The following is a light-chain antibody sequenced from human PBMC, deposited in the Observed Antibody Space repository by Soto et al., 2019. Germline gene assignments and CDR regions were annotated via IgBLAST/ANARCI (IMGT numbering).Light chain of an antibody. CDR2: DNN. CDR1: SSNIGNNY. J-gene: IGLJ3*02. CDR3: GTWDSSLSAWG. Sequence: QSVLTQPPSVSAAPGQKVTISCSGSSSNIGNNYVSWYQQLPGTAPKLLIYDNNKRPSGIPDRFSGSNSGTSATLGITGLQTGDEADYYCGTWDSSLSAWGFGGGTQLTVL. V-gene: IGLV1-51*01.